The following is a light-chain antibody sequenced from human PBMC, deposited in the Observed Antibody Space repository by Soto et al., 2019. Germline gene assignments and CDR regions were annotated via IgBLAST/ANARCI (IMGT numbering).Light chain of an antibody. CDR2: GAS. Sequence: EIVMRQSPVTLSVSPGEGATLSCWASQSIGKDVAWYQQRPGQAPRLLIYGASTRAPGIPARFSGSGSGTDFTLTISGLLSEDFVLYYCQQYNNWPRTFGQGTNV. CDR3: QQYNNWPRT. J-gene: IGKJ1*01. CDR1: QSIGKD. V-gene: IGKV3-15*01.